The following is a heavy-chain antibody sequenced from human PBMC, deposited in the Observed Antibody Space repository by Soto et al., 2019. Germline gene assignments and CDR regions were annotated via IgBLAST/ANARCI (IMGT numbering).Heavy chain of an antibody. J-gene: IGHJ3*02. CDR2: ISNSGDDT. V-gene: IGHV3-11*06. CDR1: GFSFSDYY. Sequence: QVRLVESGGGLVKPGGSVRLSCAASGFSFSDYYMTWIRQAPGKGLEWVSRISNSGDDTNYADSVEGRFTISRDNAENSLYLQMNGRRAEETAVYYCARQLRGRGIVHDVFDIWGQGTMVTVSS. D-gene: IGHD2-8*01. CDR3: ARQLRGRGIVHDVFDI.